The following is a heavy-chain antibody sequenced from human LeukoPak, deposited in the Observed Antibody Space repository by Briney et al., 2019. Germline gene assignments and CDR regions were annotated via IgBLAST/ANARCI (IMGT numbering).Heavy chain of an antibody. CDR1: GYSFTSYW. D-gene: IGHD6-19*01. CDR3: ARHGTGIAVAGAPGY. CDR2: IYPGDSDT. V-gene: IGHV5-51*01. J-gene: IGHJ4*02. Sequence: GESLKISCKGSGYSFTSYWIGWVRQMPGKGLEWMGIIYPGDSDTRYSPSFQGQVTISADKSISTAYLQWSSLKASDTAMYYCARHGTGIAVAGAPGYWGQGTLVTVSS.